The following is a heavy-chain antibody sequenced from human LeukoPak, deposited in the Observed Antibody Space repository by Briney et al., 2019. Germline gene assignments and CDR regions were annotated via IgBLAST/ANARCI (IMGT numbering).Heavy chain of an antibody. CDR2: VFYPGST. CDR1: GGSINSHY. D-gene: IGHD6-13*01. Sequence: SETLSLTCTVSGGSINSHYWSWIRQPPGKGLEWVGYVFYPGSTNYNPSLKSRVTMSLDTSRDQFSLRLTSVTAADTGIYYCASGPADSTWYGVFDYWSQGTLVTVSS. V-gene: IGHV4-59*11. CDR3: ASGPADSTWYGVFDY. J-gene: IGHJ4*02.